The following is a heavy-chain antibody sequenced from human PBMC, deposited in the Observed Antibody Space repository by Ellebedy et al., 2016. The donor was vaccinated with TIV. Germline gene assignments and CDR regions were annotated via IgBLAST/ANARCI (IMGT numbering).Heavy chain of an antibody. CDR1: GFPFSSYD. Sequence: GESLKIPCAAPGFPFSSYDMHWVRLAPGKGLEWISYISKSDTTYYADSVRGRFTISRDNAKRSLYLQMNSLRLEDTAVYYCASDAMLWIFDSWGQGTLVTVSS. J-gene: IGHJ4*02. CDR3: ASDAMLWIFDS. D-gene: IGHD3-16*01. V-gene: IGHV3-69-1*01. CDR2: ISKSDTT.